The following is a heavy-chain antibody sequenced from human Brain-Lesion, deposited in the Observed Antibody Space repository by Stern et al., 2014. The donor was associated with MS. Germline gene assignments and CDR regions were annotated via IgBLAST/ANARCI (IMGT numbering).Heavy chain of an antibody. CDR1: GYIFTGYY. J-gene: IGHJ6*02. D-gene: IGHD3-3*01. Sequence: VQLVESGAEVKKPGASVKVSCKTSGYIFTGYYIHWVRQAPGQGHEWMAWINPNTGGTKYAQKFQGRVTMSRDTSISTAYVELSSLTSDDTAVYYCARDQRGITIFGVVTDYYYLGMDVWGQGTTVTVSS. V-gene: IGHV1-2*02. CDR3: ARDQRGITIFGVVTDYYYLGMDV. CDR2: INPNTGGT.